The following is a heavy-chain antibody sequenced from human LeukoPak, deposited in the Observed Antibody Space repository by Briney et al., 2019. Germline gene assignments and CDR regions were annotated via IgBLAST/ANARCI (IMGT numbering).Heavy chain of an antibody. CDR2: INPSGGST. D-gene: IGHD6-25*01. CDR1: GYTFTSYY. CDR3: ARKISSDDAFDI. Sequence: ASVKVSCKASGYTFTSYYMHWVRQAPGQGLEWMGTINPSGGSTSYAQKFQGRVTMTRDTSTSTVYMELSSLRSEDTAVYYCARKISSDDAFDIWGQGTMVTVSS. J-gene: IGHJ3*02. V-gene: IGHV1-46*01.